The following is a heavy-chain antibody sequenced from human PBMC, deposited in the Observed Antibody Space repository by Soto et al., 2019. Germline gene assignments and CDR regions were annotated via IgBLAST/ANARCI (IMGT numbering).Heavy chain of an antibody. CDR1: GFTFSSYA. J-gene: IGHJ6*03. Sequence: GGSLRLSCAASGFTFSSYAMSWVRQAPGKGLEWVSAISGSGGITYYADSVKGRFTISRYNSKNTQYLQMNSLRAEDTAVYYCAKILHYYYYYMDVWGKGTTVTVSS. CDR3: AKILHYYYYYMDV. CDR2: ISGSGGIT. V-gene: IGHV3-23*01.